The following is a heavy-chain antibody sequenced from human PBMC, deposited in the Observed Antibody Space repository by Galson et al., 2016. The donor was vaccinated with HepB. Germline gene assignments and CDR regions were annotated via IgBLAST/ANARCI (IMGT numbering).Heavy chain of an antibody. CDR1: SESFSGHH. CDR2: IHHDGSA. V-gene: IGHV4-34*01. CDR3: TRGPHPQWPVSGY. J-gene: IGHJ4*02. Sequence: SETLSLTCAVSSESFSGHHWTWIRQAPGKGLEWIGEIHHDGSANYDPSLKSRVTISLDTSKKKFSLILTSVTAADTAVYYCTRGPHPQWPVSGYWGQGTLVTVSS. D-gene: IGHD3-16*01.